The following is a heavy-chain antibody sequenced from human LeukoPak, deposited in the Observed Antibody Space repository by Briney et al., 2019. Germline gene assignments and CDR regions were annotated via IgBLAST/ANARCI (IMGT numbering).Heavy chain of an antibody. CDR3: AKGSLGSWYYFDY. CDR1: GFTFGSSA. D-gene: IGHD6-13*01. Sequence: GSLRLSCAASGFTFGSSAMSWVRQASGKGPEWVSTFSRSGPDTYYADSVKGRFTIFRDNSKNTLYLQMKSLRAEDTAVYYCAKGSLGSWYYFDYWGQGTLVTVSS. J-gene: IGHJ4*02. V-gene: IGHV3-23*01. CDR2: FSRSGPDT.